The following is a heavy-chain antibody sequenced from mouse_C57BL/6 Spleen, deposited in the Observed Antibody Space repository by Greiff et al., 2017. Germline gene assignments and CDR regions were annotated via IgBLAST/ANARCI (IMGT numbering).Heavy chain of an antibody. CDR3: ARRGTAQAPLYYYAMDY. V-gene: IGHV1-72*01. CDR1: GYTFTSYW. J-gene: IGHJ4*01. CDR2: IDPNSGGT. D-gene: IGHD3-2*02. Sequence: QVQLQQPGAELVKPGASVKLSCKASGYTFTSYWMHWVKQRPGRGLEWIGRIDPNSGGTKYNEKFKSKATLTIDKHSSTAYMQLSSLTSEDSAVYYCARRGTAQAPLYYYAMDYWGQGTSVTVSS.